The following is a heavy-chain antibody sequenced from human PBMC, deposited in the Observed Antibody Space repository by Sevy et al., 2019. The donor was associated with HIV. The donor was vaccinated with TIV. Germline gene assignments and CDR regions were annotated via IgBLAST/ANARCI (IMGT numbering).Heavy chain of an antibody. CDR3: AREAGYCSNGVCYTGWFDP. CDR1: GGSVSSDNYY. D-gene: IGHD2-8*01. CDR2: IYHLGST. V-gene: IGHV4-31*11. Sequence: SETLSLTCAVSGGSVSSDNYYWTWIRQHPGKGREWIGYIYHLGSTSSNPSLKSRVTISVDTSKNQFSLKLRSVTAADTAVYFCAREAGYCSNGVCYTGWFDPWGQGALVTVSS. J-gene: IGHJ5*02.